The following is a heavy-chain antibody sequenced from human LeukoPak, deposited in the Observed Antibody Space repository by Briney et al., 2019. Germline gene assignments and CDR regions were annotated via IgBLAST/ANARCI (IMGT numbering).Heavy chain of an antibody. Sequence: GGSLRLSCAASGFTFSSYWMHWVRQAPGKGLVWVSRVNSDGTGTTYADSVEGRFTISRDNAKNTVYLQMNSLGAEDTAIYYCIRTLIVATSPYMDVWGKGTTVTVSS. D-gene: IGHD5-12*01. CDR2: VNSDGTGT. CDR1: GFTFSSYW. CDR3: IRTLIVATSPYMDV. J-gene: IGHJ6*03. V-gene: IGHV3-74*01.